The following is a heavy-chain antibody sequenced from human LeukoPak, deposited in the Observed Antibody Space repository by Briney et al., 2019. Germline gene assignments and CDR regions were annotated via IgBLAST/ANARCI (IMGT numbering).Heavy chain of an antibody. V-gene: IGHV1-18*01. D-gene: IGHD3-3*01. Sequence: ASVKVSYTASGYTSTSYGISWVRQAPGQGLEWMGWISAYNGNTNYAQKLQGRVTMTTDTSTSTAYMELRSLRSDDTAVYYCARDTHYDYHPFDPWGQGTLVTVSS. CDR1: GYTSTSYG. CDR3: ARDTHYDYHPFDP. J-gene: IGHJ5*02. CDR2: ISAYNGNT.